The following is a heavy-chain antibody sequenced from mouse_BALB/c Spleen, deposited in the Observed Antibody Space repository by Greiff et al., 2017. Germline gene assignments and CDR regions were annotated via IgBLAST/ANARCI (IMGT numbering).Heavy chain of an antibody. CDR1: GYSITSDYA. J-gene: IGHJ3*01. Sequence: VQLQQSGPGLVKPSQSLSLTCTVTGYSITSDYAWNWIRQFPGNKLEWMGYISYSGSTSYNPSLKSRISITRDTSKNQFFLQLNSVTTEDTATYYCARWGNYGFAYWGQGTLVTVSA. D-gene: IGHD2-1*01. V-gene: IGHV3-2*02. CDR2: ISYSGST. CDR3: ARWGNYGFAY.